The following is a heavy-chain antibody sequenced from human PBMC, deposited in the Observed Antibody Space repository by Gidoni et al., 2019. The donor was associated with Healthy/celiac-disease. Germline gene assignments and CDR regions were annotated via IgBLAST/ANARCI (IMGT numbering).Heavy chain of an antibody. CDR2: IYYSGST. CDR3: ARVYCSSTSCSRAFDI. Sequence: QVQLQESGPGLVKPSETLSLTCTVSGGSISSYYWSWIRQPPGKGLEWIGYIYYSGSTNYNPSLKSRVTISVDTSKNQFSLKLSSVTAADTAVYYCARVYCSSTSCSRAFDIWGQGTMVTVSS. J-gene: IGHJ3*02. V-gene: IGHV4-59*01. D-gene: IGHD2-2*01. CDR1: GGSISSYY.